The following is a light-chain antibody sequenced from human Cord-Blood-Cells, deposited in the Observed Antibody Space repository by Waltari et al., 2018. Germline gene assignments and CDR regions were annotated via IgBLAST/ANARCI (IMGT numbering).Light chain of an antibody. CDR2: ASS. CDR3: QQSYSTPYT. CDR1: QSISSY. V-gene: IGKV1-39*01. Sequence: DIQMTPSPSSLSASVGDRVTITCRASQSISSYLNWYQQKPGKAPNLLIYASSILQSGVPSRFSGSGSGTDFTLTISSLQPEDFATYYCQQSYSTPYTFGQGTKLEIK. J-gene: IGKJ2*01.